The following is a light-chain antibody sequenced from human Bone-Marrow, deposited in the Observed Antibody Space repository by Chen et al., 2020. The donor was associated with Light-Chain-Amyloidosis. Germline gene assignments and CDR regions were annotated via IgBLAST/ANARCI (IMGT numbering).Light chain of an antibody. CDR1: NIGSTS. J-gene: IGLJ3*02. CDR2: DDS. CDR3: QVGDRSSDRPV. V-gene: IGLV3-21*02. Sequence: SYVLPQPSSVSVAPGQTATIACGGNNIGSTSVHWYQQTPGQAPLLVVYDDSDRPSGIPERSSGSNSGNTATLTISRVEAGDEADYCCQVGDRSSDRPVFGGGTKLTVL.